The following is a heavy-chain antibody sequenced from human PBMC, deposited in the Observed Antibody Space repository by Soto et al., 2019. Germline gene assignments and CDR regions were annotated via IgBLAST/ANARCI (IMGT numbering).Heavy chain of an antibody. CDR1: GFTFSSYA. Sequence: PGGSLRLSCAASGFTFSSYAMHWVRQAPGKGLEWVAVISYDGSNKYYADSVKGRFTISRDNSKNTLYLQMNSLRAEDTAVYYCARAAHYYDSSGYFLSPFDYWGQGTLVTVSS. V-gene: IGHV3-30-3*01. CDR3: ARAAHYYDSSGYFLSPFDY. CDR2: ISYDGSNK. J-gene: IGHJ4*02. D-gene: IGHD3-22*01.